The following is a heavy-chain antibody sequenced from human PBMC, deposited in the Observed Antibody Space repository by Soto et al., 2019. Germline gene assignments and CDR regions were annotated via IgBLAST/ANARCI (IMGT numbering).Heavy chain of an antibody. J-gene: IGHJ4*02. CDR1: GYTFTSYA. D-gene: IGHD2-15*01. Sequence: ASVKVSCKASGYTFTSYAIHWVRQAPGHRLEWLGWINAGNGNTKYSQKFQGRVTITRDTSASTAYMELSSLRSEDTAVYYCARILGYCSGGSCDYWGQGALVTVSS. CDR3: ARILGYCSGGSCDY. CDR2: INAGNGNT. V-gene: IGHV1-3*01.